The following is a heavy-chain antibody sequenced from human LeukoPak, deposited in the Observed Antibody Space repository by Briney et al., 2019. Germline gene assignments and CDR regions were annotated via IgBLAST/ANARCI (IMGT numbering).Heavy chain of an antibody. D-gene: IGHD6-19*01. V-gene: IGHV3-30*02. CDR2: IRYDESNK. Sequence: GGSLRLSCAASGFIFSNYGMHWVRQAPGKGLEWVAFIRYDESNKFYADSVRGRFTISRDNSKNILFLQMNSLRAEDTAVYYCATMQWLEGVDWFDPWGQGTLVTVSS. CDR3: ATMQWLEGVDWFDP. J-gene: IGHJ5*02. CDR1: GFIFSNYG.